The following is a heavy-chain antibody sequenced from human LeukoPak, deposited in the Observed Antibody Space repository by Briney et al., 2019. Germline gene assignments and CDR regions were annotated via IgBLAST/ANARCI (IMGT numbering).Heavy chain of an antibody. CDR1: GFAFSYYG. CDR3: ARDIEVVAVAGTHGMDV. CDR2: IRYDGSDI. Sequence: GGSLRLSCATSGFAFSYYGVHWVRQAPGKGLEWVAFIRYDGSDIYYADSVKGRFTISRDNSKNTLYLQMNSLRAEDTAVYYCARDIEVVAVAGTHGMDVWGQGTTVTVSS. J-gene: IGHJ6*02. D-gene: IGHD6-19*01. V-gene: IGHV3-30*02.